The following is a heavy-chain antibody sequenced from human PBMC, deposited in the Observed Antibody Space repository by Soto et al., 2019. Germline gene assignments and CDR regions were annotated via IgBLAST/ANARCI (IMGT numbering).Heavy chain of an antibody. CDR3: ARSGAYCTSITCLFDSF. Sequence: QAQLVQSGGEVKKPGASVKVSCRASGYTFTSYGYAWVRQAPGQGLEWMGWISAYNGDTNYAQKCQHRVTPPRDTSTTTAHMELRNLGSDDTAVYYCARSGAYCTSITCLFDSFWGLGTLVTVSS. J-gene: IGHJ4*02. V-gene: IGHV1-18*01. CDR2: ISAYNGDT. D-gene: IGHD2-8*01. CDR1: GYTFTSYG.